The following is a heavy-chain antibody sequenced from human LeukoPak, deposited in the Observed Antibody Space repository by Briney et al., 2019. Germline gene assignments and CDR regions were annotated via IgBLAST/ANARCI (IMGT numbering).Heavy chain of an antibody. Sequence: GGSLRLSCAASGFTFSSYSMNWVRQAPGKGLEWVSSISSSSSYIYYADSVKGRFTISRDNAKNSLYLQMNSLRAEDTAVYYCARVLARLRFLVWLPDYWGQGTLVTVSS. CDR3: ARVLARLRFLVWLPDY. CDR1: GFTFSSYS. D-gene: IGHD3-3*01. V-gene: IGHV3-21*01. CDR2: ISSSSSYI. J-gene: IGHJ4*02.